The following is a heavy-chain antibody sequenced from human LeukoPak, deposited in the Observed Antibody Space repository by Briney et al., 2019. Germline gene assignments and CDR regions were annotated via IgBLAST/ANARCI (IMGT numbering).Heavy chain of an antibody. CDR3: ARSAKDCSGGKCFHTGFDY. CDR2: INDSGDT. Sequence: SETLSLTCAVYGGSFSGYYWSWIRQPPGKGLEWIADINDSGDTNYYPSLKSRVPISEDTSKNQFSLKLSSVTAADTAVYYCARSAKDCSGGKCFHTGFDYWGQGTLVTVSS. V-gene: IGHV4-34*01. D-gene: IGHD2-15*01. J-gene: IGHJ4*02. CDR1: GGSFSGYY.